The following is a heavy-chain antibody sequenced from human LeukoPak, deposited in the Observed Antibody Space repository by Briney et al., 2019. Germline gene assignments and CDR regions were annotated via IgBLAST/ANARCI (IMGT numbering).Heavy chain of an antibody. Sequence: PSETLSLICTVSGGSISTYYWNWIRKSPGQGLEWIGFMQYTGNSNYNPSLRSRVTMSVDTSKNQVSLDLSSVTAADTAVYYCARDAQHSYGRYFAYWGQGILVTVSS. CDR2: MQYTGNS. D-gene: IGHD5-18*01. CDR1: GGSISTYY. V-gene: IGHV4-59*01. CDR3: ARDAQHSYGRYFAY. J-gene: IGHJ4*02.